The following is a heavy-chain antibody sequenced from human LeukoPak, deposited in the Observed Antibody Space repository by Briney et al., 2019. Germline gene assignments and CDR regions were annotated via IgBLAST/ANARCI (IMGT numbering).Heavy chain of an antibody. CDR3: AREDPPYNLDY. D-gene: IGHD5-24*01. V-gene: IGHV1-69*04. CDR2: ITPILGIA. Sequence: SVKVSCKASGGTFSSYAISWVRQAPGQGLEWMGRITPILGIANYAQKFQGRVTITADKSTSTAYMELSSLRSEDTAVYYCAREDPPYNLDYWGQGTLVTVSS. J-gene: IGHJ4*02. CDR1: GGTFSSYA.